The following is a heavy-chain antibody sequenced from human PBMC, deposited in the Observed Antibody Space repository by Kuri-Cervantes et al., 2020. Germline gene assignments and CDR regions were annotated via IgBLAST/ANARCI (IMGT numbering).Heavy chain of an antibody. Sequence: GESLKISCAASGFTFDNYAMSWVRQAPGKGLEWISGISGSGGSTYYADSVKGRFTISRDNSKSTLFLQMNSLKTEDTAVYYCAKVLEDSSGYRQLRFDAFDIWGQGTMVTVSS. D-gene: IGHD3-22*01. CDR1: GFTFDNYA. CDR2: ISGSGGST. CDR3: AKVLEDSSGYRQLRFDAFDI. V-gene: IGHV3-23*01. J-gene: IGHJ3*02.